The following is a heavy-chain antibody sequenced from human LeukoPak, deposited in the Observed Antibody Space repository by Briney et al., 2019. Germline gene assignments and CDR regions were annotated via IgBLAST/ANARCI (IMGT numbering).Heavy chain of an antibody. J-gene: IGHJ4*02. V-gene: IGHV3-66*01. CDR1: GLTVSSNY. CDR3: ARGRKFFDY. CDR2: IYSGGT. Sequence: GGSLRLSCAASGLTVSSNYMNWVRQAPGKGLEWVSLIYSGGTYYADSVKGRFTISRDNSKNTVYLQMNSLRAEDTAVCYCARGRKFFDYWGQGALVTVSS.